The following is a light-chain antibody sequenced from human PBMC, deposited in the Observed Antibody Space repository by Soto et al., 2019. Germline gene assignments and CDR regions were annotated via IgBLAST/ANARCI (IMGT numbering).Light chain of an antibody. CDR1: QDIRND. V-gene: IGKV1-17*01. J-gene: IGKJ5*01. CDR3: QQYDSFSVT. Sequence: IQRTQSPSFLSASVGDKVIITCRASQDIRNDLGWYQHKPGKAPKVLISTASNLQSGVPSRFSGSGSGTEFTLTINSLQPDDFATYYCQQYDSFSVTFGQGTRLEIK. CDR2: TAS.